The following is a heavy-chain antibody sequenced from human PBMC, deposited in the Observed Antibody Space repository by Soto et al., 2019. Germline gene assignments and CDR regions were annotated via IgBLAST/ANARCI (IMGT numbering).Heavy chain of an antibody. Sequence: GSLRLSCTASGFTFVDYAIIFLRHSPLKWLEWVGFIRSKAYGGTTEYAASVKGRFTISRDDSKSLAYLQMNSLKTEDTAVYYCARDPPVSGTTHYFDYWGQGTLVTVSS. V-gene: IGHV3-49*03. CDR1: GFTFVDYA. CDR2: IRSKAYGGTT. J-gene: IGHJ4*02. CDR3: ARDPPVSGTTHYFDY. D-gene: IGHD1-7*01.